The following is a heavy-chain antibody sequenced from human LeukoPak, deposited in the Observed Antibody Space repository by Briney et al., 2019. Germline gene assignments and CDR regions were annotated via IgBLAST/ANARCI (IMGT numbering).Heavy chain of an antibody. CDR2: VSESGVTT. Sequence: GGSLRLFCAASGFTFSSYAMNWGRQALGKGPEWVAAVSESGVTTYYADSVKGRFAISRDNSKNKVYLQMSSLRDDDTAVYYCATRYSSFLGTGWFVFDYWGQGTLVTVSS. CDR1: GFTFSSYA. CDR3: ATRYSSFLGTGWFVFDY. V-gene: IGHV3-23*01. D-gene: IGHD6-6*01. J-gene: IGHJ4*02.